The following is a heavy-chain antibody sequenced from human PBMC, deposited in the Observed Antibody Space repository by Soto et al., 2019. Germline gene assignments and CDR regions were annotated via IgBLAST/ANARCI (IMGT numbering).Heavy chain of an antibody. V-gene: IGHV3-30*18. CDR2: ISYDGSNK. CDR3: AKGYYDSSGFFDY. Sequence: WGSLRLSCAASGFTFSSYGMHWVRQAPGKGLEWVAVISYDGSNKYYADSVKGRFTTSRDNSKNTLYLQMNSLRAEDTAVYYCAKGYYDSSGFFDYWGQGTLVTVSS. J-gene: IGHJ4*02. CDR1: GFTFSSYG. D-gene: IGHD3-22*01.